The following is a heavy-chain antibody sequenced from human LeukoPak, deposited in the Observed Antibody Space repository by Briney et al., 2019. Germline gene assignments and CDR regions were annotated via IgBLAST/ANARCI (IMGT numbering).Heavy chain of an antibody. CDR1: GGSISSYY. V-gene: IGHV4-59*08. J-gene: IGHJ4*02. D-gene: IGHD2-21*01. Sequence: SETLSLTCTVSGGSISSYYWSWIRQPPGKGLEWIGYIYYSESTNYNPSLKSRVTISVGTSKNQFSLKLSSVTAADTAVYYCARPGRDHDYWGQGTLVTVSS. CDR3: ARPGRDHDY. CDR2: IYYSEST.